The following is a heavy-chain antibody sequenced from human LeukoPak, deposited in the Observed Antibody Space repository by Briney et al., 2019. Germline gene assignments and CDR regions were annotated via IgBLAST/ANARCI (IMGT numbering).Heavy chain of an antibody. CDR1: GYTFTSYG. J-gene: IGHJ6*03. D-gene: IGHD1-1*01. V-gene: IGHV1-18*01. CDR2: ISAYNGNT. Sequence: ASVKVSCKASGYTFTSYGISWVRQAPGQGLEWMGWISAYNGNTNYAQKLQGRVTMTTDTSTSTAYMELRSLRSDDTAVYCCARDRRNWISYYMDVWGKGTTVTVSS. CDR3: ARDRRNWISYYMDV.